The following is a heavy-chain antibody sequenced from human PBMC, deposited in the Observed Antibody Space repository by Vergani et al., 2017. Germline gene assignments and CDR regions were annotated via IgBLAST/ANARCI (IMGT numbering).Heavy chain of an antibody. CDR2: ISYDGTQK. D-gene: IGHD1-1*01. Sequence: QVHLVESGGGVVQPGRSLRLSCVVSVFTSSYYGMHWVRQAPGKGLEWVAVISYDGTQKYYADSVKGRFTISRDNSKSTLYLQMNSLRTEDTAVYYCATKSCGTPGCQRGYFREWGQGTLVTVSS. CDR1: VFTSSYYG. CDR3: ATKSCGTPGCQRGYFRE. J-gene: IGHJ1*01. V-gene: IGHV3-30*03.